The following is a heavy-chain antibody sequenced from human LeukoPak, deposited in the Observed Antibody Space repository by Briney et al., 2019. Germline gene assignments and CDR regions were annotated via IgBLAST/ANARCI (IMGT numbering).Heavy chain of an antibody. J-gene: IGHJ4*02. Sequence: PSETLSLTCTVSGGFISSGGYYWSWLRQHPGKGLEWIGYIYNSGSTYYNPSLKSRVSISVDTSKNQFSLKLSSVTAADTAVYYCARGGYGDYAFDYWGQGTLVTVSS. D-gene: IGHD4-17*01. CDR2: IYNSGST. CDR3: ARGGYGDYAFDY. V-gene: IGHV4-31*03. CDR1: GGFISSGGYY.